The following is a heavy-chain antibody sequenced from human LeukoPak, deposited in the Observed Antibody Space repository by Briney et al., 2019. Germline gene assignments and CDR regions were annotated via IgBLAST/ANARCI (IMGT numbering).Heavy chain of an antibody. CDR1: GFTFSSYS. J-gene: IGHJ4*02. D-gene: IGHD1-1*01. CDR2: ISSSSSYI. CDR3: ARGRRTTGTTQVDY. V-gene: IGHV3-21*01. Sequence: GGSLRLSCAASGFTFSSYSMNWVRQAPGKGLEWVSSISSSSSYIYYADSVKGRFTVSRDNGKNSLYLQMNSLRAEDTAVYYCARGRRTTGTTQVDYWGQGILVTVSS.